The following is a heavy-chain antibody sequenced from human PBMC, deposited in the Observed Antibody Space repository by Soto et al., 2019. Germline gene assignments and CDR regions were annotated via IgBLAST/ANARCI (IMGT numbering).Heavy chain of an antibody. J-gene: IGHJ6*02. V-gene: IGHV3-23*01. CDR1: GFTFSSYA. CDR2: ISGSGGST. Sequence: EVQLLESGGGLVQPGGSLRLSCAASGFTFSSYAMSWVRQAPGKGLEWVSAISGSGGSTYYADSVKGRFTISRDNSKNTLYLQMNSLRAEDTAVYYCAKMEDNKAVAGPPRNLGMDVWGQGTTVTVSS. CDR3: AKMEDNKAVAGPPRNLGMDV. D-gene: IGHD6-19*01.